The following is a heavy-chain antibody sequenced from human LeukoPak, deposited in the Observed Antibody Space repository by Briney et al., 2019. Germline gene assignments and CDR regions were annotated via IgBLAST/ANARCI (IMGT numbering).Heavy chain of an antibody. V-gene: IGHV3-30*18. Sequence: GGSLRLSCAASGFTFSSYGMHWVRQAPGKGLEWVAVISYDGSNKYYADSVKGRFTISRDNSKNTLYLQMSSLRAEDTAVYYCAKSQIQLWLWGFDYWGQGTLVTVSS. CDR1: GFTFSSYG. CDR2: ISYDGSNK. CDR3: AKSQIQLWLWGFDY. J-gene: IGHJ4*02. D-gene: IGHD5-18*01.